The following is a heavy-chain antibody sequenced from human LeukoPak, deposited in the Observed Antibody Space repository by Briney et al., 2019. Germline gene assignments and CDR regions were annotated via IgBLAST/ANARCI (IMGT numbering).Heavy chain of an antibody. Sequence: PGGSLRLSCAASGFTFSSYGMHWVRQAPGKGLEWVAVISYDGSNKYYADSVKGRFTISRDNSKNTLYLQMNSLRAEDTAVYYCAKAGPLIVVVVAAPLDYWGQGTLVTVSS. V-gene: IGHV3-30*18. D-gene: IGHD2-15*01. CDR3: AKAGPLIVVVVAAPLDY. J-gene: IGHJ4*02. CDR2: ISYDGSNK. CDR1: GFTFSSYG.